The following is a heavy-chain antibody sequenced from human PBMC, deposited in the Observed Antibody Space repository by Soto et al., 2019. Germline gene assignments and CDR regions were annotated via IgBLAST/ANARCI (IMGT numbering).Heavy chain of an antibody. J-gene: IGHJ4*02. CDR3: ARAPVGLDTISYFDY. CDR1: GDSVSSVGFH. D-gene: IGHD3-3*01. V-gene: IGHV4-30-4*01. CDR2: IYNGGST. Sequence: PSETLSLTCTVSGDSVSSVGFHWAWLRRPPGKGLEWIGYIYNGGSTYYRPSLESRMRMSLDATRNHYSLRLTSVTAADTAVYFCARAPVGLDTISYFDYWGQGKLVTVPQ.